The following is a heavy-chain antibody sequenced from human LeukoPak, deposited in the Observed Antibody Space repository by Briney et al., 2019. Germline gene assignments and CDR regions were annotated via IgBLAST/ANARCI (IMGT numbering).Heavy chain of an antibody. Sequence: SETLSLTCTVSGSSISSSSYHWGWIRQPPGKGLEWVGSIFYSGANYFNPSLNSRATISVETSKTQFSLKLRSVTAADTAVYYCASGYDSSAYQPFIDYWGQGTLVTVSS. CDR2: IFYSGAN. V-gene: IGHV4-39*01. J-gene: IGHJ4*02. D-gene: IGHD3-22*01. CDR3: ASGYDSSAYQPFIDY. CDR1: GSSISSSSYH.